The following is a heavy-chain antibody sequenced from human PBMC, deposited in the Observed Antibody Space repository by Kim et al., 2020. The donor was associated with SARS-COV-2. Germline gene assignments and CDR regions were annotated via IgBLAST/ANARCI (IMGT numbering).Heavy chain of an antibody. J-gene: IGHJ6*02. CDR1: GFTFSSYA. V-gene: IGHV3-30*03. CDR2: ISYDGSNK. D-gene: IGHD3-10*01. Sequence: GGSLRLSCAASGFTFSSYAMHWVRQAPGKGLEWVAVISYDGSNKYYADSVKGRFTISRDNSKNTLYLQMNSLRAEDTAVYYCARGGSGRYPRWLDLGGRGPGTTVTVSS. CDR3: ARGGSGRYPRWLDLGG.